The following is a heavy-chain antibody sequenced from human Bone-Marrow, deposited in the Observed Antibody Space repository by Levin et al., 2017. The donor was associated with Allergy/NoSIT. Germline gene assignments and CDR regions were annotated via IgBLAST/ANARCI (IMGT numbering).Heavy chain of an antibody. D-gene: IGHD3-16*02. CDR2: ISSSGTTI. CDR3: VREARYRYSDN. CDR1: GFTLSDYY. J-gene: IGHJ4*02. Sequence: KPGGSLRLSCAASGFTLSDYYMSWIRQAPGKGLEWLSYISSSGTTISYADSVRGRFTISRDNAKNSVYLQMNSLRAEDTAVYYCVREARYRYSDNWGQGTLVTVSS. V-gene: IGHV3-11*01.